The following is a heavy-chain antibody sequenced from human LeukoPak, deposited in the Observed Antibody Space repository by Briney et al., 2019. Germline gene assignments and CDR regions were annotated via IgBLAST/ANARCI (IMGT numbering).Heavy chain of an antibody. CDR1: GYTFTSYG. V-gene: IGHV1-18*01. D-gene: IGHD6-13*01. CDR2: ITTYNGNT. Sequence: ASVKVSCKASGYTFTSYGISWVRQAPGQGLEWMGWITTYNGNTNYAQKLQGRVTMTTDTSTSTAYMELRSLRSDDTAVYYRAREPGQQLVRLLDYWGQGTLVAVSS. CDR3: AREPGQQLVRLLDY. J-gene: IGHJ4*02.